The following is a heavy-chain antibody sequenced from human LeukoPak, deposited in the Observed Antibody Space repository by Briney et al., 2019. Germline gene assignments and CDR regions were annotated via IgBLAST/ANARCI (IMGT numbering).Heavy chain of an antibody. CDR1: GFTFSSYA. Sequence: GGSLRLSCAASGFTFSSYAMHWVRQAPGKGLEYVSAISSNGGSTYYANSLKGRFTIPRDSSKKTLYLQMASRRAEDMPVNYFPRVGGSSYYFDYWGQGTRVRVSS. CDR2: ISSNGGST. V-gene: IGHV3-64*01. D-gene: IGHD2-15*01. CDR3: PRVGGSSYYFDY. J-gene: IGHJ4*02.